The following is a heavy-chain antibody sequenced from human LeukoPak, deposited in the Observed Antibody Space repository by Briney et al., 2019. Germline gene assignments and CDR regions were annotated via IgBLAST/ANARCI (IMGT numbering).Heavy chain of an antibody. CDR3: ARDRVSYDSSGLDAFDI. J-gene: IGHJ3*02. D-gene: IGHD3-22*01. Sequence: SETLSLTCTVSGGSISSYYWSWIRQPPGKGLEWIGYIYYSGSTNYNPSLKSRVTISVDTSKNQFSLKLSSVTAADTAVYYCARDRVSYDSSGLDAFDIWGQGTMVTASS. V-gene: IGHV4-59*01. CDR1: GGSISSYY. CDR2: IYYSGST.